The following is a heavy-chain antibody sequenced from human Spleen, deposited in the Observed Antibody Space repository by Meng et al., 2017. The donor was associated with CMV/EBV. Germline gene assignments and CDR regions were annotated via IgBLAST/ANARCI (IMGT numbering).Heavy chain of an antibody. CDR3: ARDNPRYCSSITCYSDFDY. CDR2: INPNSGAT. Sequence: FTDYYMHWVRQAPGQGLEWMGWINPNSGATNYAQKFQGRVTMTRDTSISTAYMEVTRLRSDDTAMYYCARDNPRYCSSITCYSDFDYWGQGTLVTVSS. V-gene: IGHV1-2*02. J-gene: IGHJ4*02. CDR1: FTDYY. D-gene: IGHD2-2*01.